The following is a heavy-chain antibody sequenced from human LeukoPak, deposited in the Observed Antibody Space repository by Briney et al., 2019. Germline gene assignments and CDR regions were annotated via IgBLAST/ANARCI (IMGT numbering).Heavy chain of an antibody. D-gene: IGHD4-17*01. Sequence: PSETLSLTCTVSGGSISSSSYYWGWIRQPPGKGLEWIGSIYYSGSTYYNPSLKSRVTISVDTSKNQFSLKLSSVTAADTAVYYCARENDITVTTFPGSVYWGQGTLVTVSS. V-gene: IGHV4-39*07. J-gene: IGHJ4*02. CDR2: IYYSGST. CDR3: ARENDITVTTFPGSVY. CDR1: GGSISSSSYY.